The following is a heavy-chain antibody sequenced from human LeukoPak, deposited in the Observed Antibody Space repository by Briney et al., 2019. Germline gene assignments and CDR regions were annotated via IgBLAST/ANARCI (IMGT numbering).Heavy chain of an antibody. CDR2: IIPIFGTA. J-gene: IGHJ4*02. CDR1: GGTFSSYA. D-gene: IGHD2-15*01. Sequence: SVKVSCKASGGTFSSYAISWVRQAPGQGLERMGGIIPIFGTANYAQKFQGRVTITADESTSTAYMELSSLRSEDTAVYYCARENCSGGSCYNHFDYWGQGTLVTVSS. V-gene: IGHV1-69*13. CDR3: ARENCSGGSCYNHFDY.